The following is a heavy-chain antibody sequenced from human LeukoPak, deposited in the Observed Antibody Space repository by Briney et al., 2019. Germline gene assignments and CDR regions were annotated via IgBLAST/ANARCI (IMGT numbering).Heavy chain of an antibody. V-gene: IGHV3-30-3*01. Sequence: PGGPLRLSCVTSGFTFLNYAVHWVRQAPGKGLEWVAVMSYDGNNNYYADSVKGRFTLSRVSSKSTLYLQMDSLRPEDTAVYYCTREWGTAADYWGQGTLVTVSS. D-gene: IGHD6-13*01. CDR2: MSYDGNNN. CDR3: TREWGTAADY. J-gene: IGHJ4*02. CDR1: GFTFLNYA.